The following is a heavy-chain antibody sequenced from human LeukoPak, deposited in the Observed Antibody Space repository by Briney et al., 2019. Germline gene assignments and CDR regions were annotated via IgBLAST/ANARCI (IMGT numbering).Heavy chain of an antibody. J-gene: IGHJ1*01. Sequence: ASVKVSCKASGGTFSSHAISWVRQAPGQGLEWMGGIIPIFGTANYAQKFQGRVTITADESTSTAYMELSSLRSEDTAVYYCAAPGGNSAEYFQHWGQGTLVTVSS. CDR3: AAPGGNSAEYFQH. CDR2: IIPIFGTA. V-gene: IGHV1-69*13. CDR1: GGTFSSHA. D-gene: IGHD4-23*01.